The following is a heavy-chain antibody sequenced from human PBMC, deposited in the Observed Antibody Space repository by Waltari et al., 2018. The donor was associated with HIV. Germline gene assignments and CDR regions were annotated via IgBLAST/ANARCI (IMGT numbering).Heavy chain of an antibody. CDR2: VSHRGDDK. V-gene: IGHV3-30*18. Sequence: QVQLVESGGGVVQPGRSLRLSCAASGFTFSSDAMHWVRRDPGKGLVWGAVVSHRGDDKYYADPVKVRFTISRDNSKNTRYLQSKSRRAEDTAVYYCAKGASGWSPGYWGQGTLVTVSS. CDR1: GFTFSSDA. D-gene: IGHD6-19*01. J-gene: IGHJ4*02. CDR3: AKGASGWSPGY.